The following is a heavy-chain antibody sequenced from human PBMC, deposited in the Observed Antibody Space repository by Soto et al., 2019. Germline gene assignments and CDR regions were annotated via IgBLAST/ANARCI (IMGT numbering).Heavy chain of an antibody. CDR2: INPNSGGT. CDR3: ARSSSSRTYYYYYYGMDV. V-gene: IGHV1-2*04. CDR1: GYTFTGYY. D-gene: IGHD6-13*01. J-gene: IGHJ6*02. Sequence: GASVKVSCKASGYTFTGYYMHWVRQAPGQGLEWMGWINPNSGGTNYAQKFQGWVTMTRDTSISTAYMELSSLRSEDTAVYYCARSSSSRTYYYYYYGMDVWGQGTTVTVSS.